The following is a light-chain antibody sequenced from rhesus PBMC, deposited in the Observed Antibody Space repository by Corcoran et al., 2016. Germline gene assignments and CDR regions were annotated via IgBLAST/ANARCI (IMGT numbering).Light chain of an antibody. J-gene: IGKJ2*01. CDR1: QRFVRY. CDR3: QQGSNWYS. Sequence: EIVLTQSPATLALSPGERDNLSCRASQRFVRYLAWYQQKPGQAPRVLIYGASSRATGIPDRCSGSGSGTDLPLTISSLEPEDVGVYYCQQGSNWYSFGQGAKVEIK. V-gene: IGKV3-24*04. CDR2: GAS.